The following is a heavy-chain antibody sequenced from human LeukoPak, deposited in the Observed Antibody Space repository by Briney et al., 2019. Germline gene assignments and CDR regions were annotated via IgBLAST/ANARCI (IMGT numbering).Heavy chain of an antibody. J-gene: IGHJ4*02. V-gene: IGHV4-30-2*01. Sequence: SETLSLTCTVSGGSISSGGYYWSWIRQPPGKGLEWIGYIYHSGSTYYNPSLKSRVTISVDRSKNQFSLKLSSVTAADTAVYYCARGRQQLGYWGQGTLVTVSS. CDR2: IYHSGST. CDR1: GGSISSGGYY. CDR3: ARGRQQLGY. D-gene: IGHD6-13*01.